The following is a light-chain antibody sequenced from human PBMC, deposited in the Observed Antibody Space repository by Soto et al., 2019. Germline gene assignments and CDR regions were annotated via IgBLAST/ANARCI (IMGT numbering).Light chain of an antibody. V-gene: IGKV4-1*01. CDR1: QNVLYSSNNKNY. J-gene: IGKJ2*01. CDR2: GAS. Sequence: DIVMTQSPDSLAVSLGERASINCKSSQNVLYSSNNKNYLAWYQQKPGQPPKLLIYGASTRESGVPDRFSGSGSGTDFTLTISSLQAEDVAVYFCQQYYATPYTFGQGTNLEIK. CDR3: QQYYATPYT.